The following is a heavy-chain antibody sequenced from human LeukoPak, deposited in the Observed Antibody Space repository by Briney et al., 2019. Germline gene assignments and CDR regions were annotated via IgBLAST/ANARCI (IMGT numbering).Heavy chain of an antibody. CDR2: IFTSGIT. V-gene: IGHV4-4*07. CDR1: GGSISIYY. Sequence: NASETLSLTRTVSGGSISIYYWNWIRQPAGKGLEWIGRIFTSGITNYDPSLKSRVTMSVDTSKNQFSLNLSSVTAADTAVYYCARESSGNYYNPLGYMDVWGKGTTVTVSS. D-gene: IGHD3-10*01. J-gene: IGHJ6*03. CDR3: ARESSGNYYNPLGYMDV.